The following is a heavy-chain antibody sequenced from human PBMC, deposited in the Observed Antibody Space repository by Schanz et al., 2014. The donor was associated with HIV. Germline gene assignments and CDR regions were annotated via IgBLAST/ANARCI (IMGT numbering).Heavy chain of an antibody. V-gene: IGHV4-59*01. J-gene: IGHJ4*02. D-gene: IGHD1-1*01. CDR3: VVGHNHDF. CDR1: GGSIRNYY. Sequence: QVQLQESGPGLVKPSETLSLTCTVSGGSIRNYYWSWIRQPAGKGLEWIGYMYYGSGTNYNPTLKNRVTILGDTSKNQFSLKLTSLTAADTAVYYCVVGHNHDFWGQGTLVAVSS. CDR2: MYYGSGT.